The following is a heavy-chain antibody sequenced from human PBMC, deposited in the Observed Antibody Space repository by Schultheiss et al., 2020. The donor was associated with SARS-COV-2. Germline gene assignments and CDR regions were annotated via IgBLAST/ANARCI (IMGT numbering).Heavy chain of an antibody. J-gene: IGHJ4*02. Sequence: ASVKVSCKASGYTFASYDISWVRQAPGQGLEWMGWINPNSGGTNYAQKFQGRVTMTRNTSISTAYMELSSLRSEDTAVYYCARGLRDVWGQGTLVTVSS. CDR1: GYTFASYD. CDR3: ARGLRDV. CDR2: INPNSGGT. V-gene: IGHV1-8*02.